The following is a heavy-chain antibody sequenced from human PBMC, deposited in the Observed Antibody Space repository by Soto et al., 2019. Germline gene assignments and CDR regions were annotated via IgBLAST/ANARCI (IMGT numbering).Heavy chain of an antibody. D-gene: IGHD2-8*02. CDR3: VRAGGGIGYGKEVWFNPLDV. V-gene: IGHV3-7*01. CDR2: IKQDGSEK. CDR1: GFTFSSYW. Sequence: GGSLRLSCAASGFTFSSYWMSWVRQAPGKGLEWVANIKQDGSEKYYVDSVKGRFTISRDNAKNTLYLQMNSLRAEDTAVYHCVRAGGGIGYGKEVWFNPLDVWGHGTTVLVSS. J-gene: IGHJ6*02.